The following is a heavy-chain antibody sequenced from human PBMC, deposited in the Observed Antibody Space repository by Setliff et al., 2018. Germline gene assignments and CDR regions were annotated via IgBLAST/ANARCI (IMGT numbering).Heavy chain of an antibody. CDR2: ISYDGSNK. CDR1: GFTFNSYA. J-gene: IGHJ4*02. D-gene: IGHD3-3*01. CDR3: ARDSAERRQYYNFWSGLLDY. V-gene: IGHV3-30*01. Sequence: PGESLKISCAASGFTFNSYAMHWVRQAPGKGLEWVAVISYDGSNKYYADSVKGRFTISRDNSKNTLYVQMNSLRAEDTAVYFCARDSAERRQYYNFWSGLLDYWGQGTLVTVSS.